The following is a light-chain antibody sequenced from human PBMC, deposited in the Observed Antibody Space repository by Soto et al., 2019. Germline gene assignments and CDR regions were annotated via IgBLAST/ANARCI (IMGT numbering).Light chain of an antibody. CDR2: EVT. Sequence: QPVLTQPPSASGSPGQSVTISCTGTRNDIGGFNYVSWYQQHPGRPPKLLIYEVTKRPSGVPARFSGSKSGNAASLTVSGLQAEDEADYFCAAYAGSYTPLVFGGGTKLTVL. CDR3: AAYAGSYTPLV. CDR1: RNDIGGFNY. V-gene: IGLV2-8*01. J-gene: IGLJ2*01.